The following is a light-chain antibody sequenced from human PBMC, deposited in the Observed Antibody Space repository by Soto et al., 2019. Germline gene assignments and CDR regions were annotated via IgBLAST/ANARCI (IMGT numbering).Light chain of an antibody. CDR1: QSVRNNY. CDR2: AAS. V-gene: IGKV3-20*01. Sequence: EIVLTQSPCTLSLSPGERATLSCRASQSVRNNYLAWYQQRPGQAPRLLIYAASSRATGIPDRFSGAGSGTDFTLTISRLEPEDFALYYCQQHDSLPITFGQGTRLEIK. J-gene: IGKJ5*01. CDR3: QQHDSLPIT.